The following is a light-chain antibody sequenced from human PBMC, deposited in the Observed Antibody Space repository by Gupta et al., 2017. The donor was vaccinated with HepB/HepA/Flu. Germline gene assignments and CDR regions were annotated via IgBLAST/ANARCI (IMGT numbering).Light chain of an antibody. J-gene: IGLJ1*01. CDR1: ALPKQY. CDR2: KDS. CDR3: QSADSSGTYV. V-gene: IGLV3-25*03. Sequence: SYELTQPPSVSVPPGQTARITCSGDALPKQYAYWYQQKPGQAPVLVIYKDSGRPSGIPERFSGSSSGTTVTLTISGVQAEDEADYYCQSADSSGTYVFGTGTKVTVL.